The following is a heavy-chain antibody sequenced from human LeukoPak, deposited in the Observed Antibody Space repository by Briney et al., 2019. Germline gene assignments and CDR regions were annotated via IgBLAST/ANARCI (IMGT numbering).Heavy chain of an antibody. CDR2: VSYSGGT. CDR3: ARAPMAITTSAFPDAFDF. J-gene: IGHJ3*01. CDR1: GDSVSGHY. V-gene: IGHV4-59*02. Sequence: SETLSLTCTVSGDSVSGHYWSWIRQTPGKGLEWIGYVSYSGGTNYTPSLKRRVSISSDTSKNQFSLKLSSPAAADPAVYYCARAPMAITTSAFPDAFDFWGQGTMVTVSS. D-gene: IGHD5-12*01.